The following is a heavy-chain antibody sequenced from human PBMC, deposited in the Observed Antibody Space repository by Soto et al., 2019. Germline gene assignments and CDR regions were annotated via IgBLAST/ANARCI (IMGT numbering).Heavy chain of an antibody. J-gene: IGHJ6*03. V-gene: IGHV3-23*01. CDR2: ISGSGDST. CDR3: AKLADYGDYVGYYYYMDV. D-gene: IGHD4-17*01. Sequence: GGSLRLSCAASGFTFSSYAMSWVRQAPGKGLEWVSTISGSGDSTYYADSVKGRITISRDNSKNTLYLQMNSLRAEDTAVYYCAKLADYGDYVGYYYYMDVWGKGTTVTVS. CDR1: GFTFSSYA.